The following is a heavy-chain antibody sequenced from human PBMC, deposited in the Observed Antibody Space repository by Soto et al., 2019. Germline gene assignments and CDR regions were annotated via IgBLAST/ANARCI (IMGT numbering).Heavy chain of an antibody. CDR1: GFTFSSYA. J-gene: IGHJ4*02. CDR2: ISGSGGST. V-gene: IGHV3-23*01. D-gene: IGHD6-19*01. CDR3: AKDRRQWLVHSYDY. Sequence: GGSLRLSCAASGFTFSSYAMSWVRQAPGKGLEWVSGISGSGGSTYYAESVKGRFTISRDNSKNTLYLQMNSLRAEDTAVYYCAKDRRQWLVHSYDYWGQGTLVTVSS.